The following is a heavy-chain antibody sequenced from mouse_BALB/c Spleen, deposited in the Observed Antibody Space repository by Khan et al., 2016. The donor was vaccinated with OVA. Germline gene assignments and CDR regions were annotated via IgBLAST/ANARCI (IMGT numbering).Heavy chain of an antibody. D-gene: IGHD2-3*01. CDR3: PRSILLYFDF. CDR1: GFNINDYY. Sequence: VQLQQSGSELVRPGALVKLSCKASGFNINDYYMHWVKQRPEQGLEWIGWIDPENGHTIYDPKFQGKASITADTSSNTAYLQLSSLTSEDTAVCYVPRSILLYFDFWDQGTTLTVSS. V-gene: IGHV14-1*02. CDR2: IDPENGHT. J-gene: IGHJ2*01.